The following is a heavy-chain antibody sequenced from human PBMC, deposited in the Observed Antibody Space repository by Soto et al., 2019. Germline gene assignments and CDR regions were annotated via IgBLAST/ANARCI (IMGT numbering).Heavy chain of an antibody. V-gene: IGHV4-34*01. CDR1: GGSFSGYY. Sequence: PSETLSLTCAVYGGSFSGYYWSWIRQPPGKGLEWIGEINHSGSTNYNPSLKSRVTISVDTSKNQFSLKLSSVTAADTAVYYCFFSKCGYRRDLPDFPSRGSSDL. CDR2: INHSGST. D-gene: IGHD6-25*01. J-gene: IGHJ2*01. CDR3: FFSKCGYRRDLPDFPSRGSSDL.